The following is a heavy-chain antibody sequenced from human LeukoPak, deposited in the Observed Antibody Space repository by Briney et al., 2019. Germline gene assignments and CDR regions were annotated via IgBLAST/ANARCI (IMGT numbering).Heavy chain of an antibody. J-gene: IGHJ4*02. D-gene: IGHD3-3*01. CDR2: VSYDGSDE. Sequence: GGSLRLSCAASGFSFNRYAMQCVRQAPGKGLEWVAAVSYDGSDEYYADSVKGRLTVSRDNSKNTLSLEFHSLKVEDTAVYYCARVDSRSGSSFSASWGQGTLVIVSS. CDR3: ARVDSRSGSSFSAS. CDR1: GFSFNRYA. V-gene: IGHV3-30*01.